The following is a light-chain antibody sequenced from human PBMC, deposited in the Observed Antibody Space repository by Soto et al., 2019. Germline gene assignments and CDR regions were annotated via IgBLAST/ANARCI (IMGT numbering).Light chain of an antibody. V-gene: IGLV2-8*01. CDR1: SSDVGGYHY. CDR3: SSYVGDKNFRVV. J-gene: IGLJ2*01. CDR2: EVT. Sequence: QSALTQPPSASGSPGQSVTISCTGTSSDVGGYHYVSWYQQYTGKVPKLLIYEVTKRPSGVPERFSGSKSGNTASLTVSGLQAEDEADYYCSSYVGDKNFRVVFGGGTKLTVL.